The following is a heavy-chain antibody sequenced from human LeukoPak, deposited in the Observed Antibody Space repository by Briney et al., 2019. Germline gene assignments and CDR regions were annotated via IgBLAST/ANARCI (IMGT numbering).Heavy chain of an antibody. CDR2: ISAYNGNT. D-gene: IGHD3-10*01. CDR3: ARDRKWCGELLCLDY. V-gene: IGHV1-18*01. CDR1: GYTFTSYG. J-gene: IGHJ4*02. Sequence: ASVKVSCKASGYTFTSYGISWVRQAPGQGLEWMGWISAYNGNTNYAQKLQGRVTMTTDTSTSTAYMELRSLRSDDTAVYYCARDRKWCGELLCLDYWGQGTLVTVSS.